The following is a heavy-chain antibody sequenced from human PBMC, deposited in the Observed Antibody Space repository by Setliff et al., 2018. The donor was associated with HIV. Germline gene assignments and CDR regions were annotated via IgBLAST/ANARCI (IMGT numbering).Heavy chain of an antibody. Sequence: ASVKVSCKASGYTFTSYAMNWVRQAPGQGLEWMGWMNPDSGNTGSAQNFQGRLTITWNTSASTAYMELSSLRSEDTGVYYCAIGSSNWPHRPNNYYFDYWGQGTPVTVSS. V-gene: IGHV1-8*03. J-gene: IGHJ4*02. CDR2: MNPDSGNT. D-gene: IGHD6-13*01. CDR1: GYTFTSYA. CDR3: AIGSSNWPHRPNNYYFDY.